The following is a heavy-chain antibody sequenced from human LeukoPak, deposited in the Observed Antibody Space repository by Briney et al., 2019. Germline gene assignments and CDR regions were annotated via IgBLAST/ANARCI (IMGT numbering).Heavy chain of an antibody. V-gene: IGHV1-18*01. Sequence: ASVKVSCKASGGTFSSYTISWVRQAPGQGLEWMGWISAYNGNTNYAQKLQGRVTMTTDTSTSTAYMELRSLRSDDTAVYYCASLQYSSSLVDDYWGQGTLVTVSS. CDR3: ASLQYSSSLVDDY. J-gene: IGHJ4*02. CDR1: GGTFSSYT. D-gene: IGHD6-19*01. CDR2: ISAYNGNT.